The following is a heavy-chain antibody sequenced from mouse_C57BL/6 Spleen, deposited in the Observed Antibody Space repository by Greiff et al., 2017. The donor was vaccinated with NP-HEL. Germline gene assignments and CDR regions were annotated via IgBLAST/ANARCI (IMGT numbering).Heavy chain of an antibody. CDR1: GYTFTSYW. V-gene: IGHV1-64*01. D-gene: IGHD2-3*01. J-gene: IGHJ2*01. Sequence: QVQLQQPGAELVKPGASVKLSCKASGYTFTSYWMHWVKQRPGQGLEWIGMIHPNSGSTNYNEKFKSKATLTVDKSSSTAYMQLSSLTSEDSAVYYCARDDGFGLFDYWGQGTTLTVSS. CDR2: IHPNSGST. CDR3: ARDDGFGLFDY.